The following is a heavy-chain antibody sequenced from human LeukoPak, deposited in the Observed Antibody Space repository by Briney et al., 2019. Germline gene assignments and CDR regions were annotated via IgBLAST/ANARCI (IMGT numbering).Heavy chain of an antibody. CDR1: GGSISSGSYY. CDR2: IYSSGST. Sequence: PSETLSLTCTVSGGSISSGSYYWSWIRQPAGKGLEWIGRIYSSGSTNYSPSLKSRVTISVDTSKNQCSLKLSSVTAADTVVYYCARVVPLGAFDIGGQGTMVTVS. V-gene: IGHV4-61*02. CDR3: ARVVPLGAFDI. J-gene: IGHJ3*02.